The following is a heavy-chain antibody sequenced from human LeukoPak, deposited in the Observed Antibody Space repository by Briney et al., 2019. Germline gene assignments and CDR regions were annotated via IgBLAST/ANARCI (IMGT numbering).Heavy chain of an antibody. V-gene: IGHV3-30*02. D-gene: IGHD3-10*01. CDR3: AKDGLLWFGELFRAPYYYYMDV. Sequence: PGGPLRLSCAASGFTFSSYGMHWVRQAPGKGLEWVAFIRYDGSNKYYADSVKGRFTISRDNSKNTLYLQMNSLRAEDTAVYYCAKDGLLWFGELFRAPYYYYMDVWGKGTTVTISS. CDR2: IRYDGSNK. J-gene: IGHJ6*03. CDR1: GFTFSSYG.